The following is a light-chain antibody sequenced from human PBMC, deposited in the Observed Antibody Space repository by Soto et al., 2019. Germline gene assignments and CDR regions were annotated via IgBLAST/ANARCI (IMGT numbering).Light chain of an antibody. CDR1: QSVSSSY. Sequence: EIVLTQSPGTLSLSPGERATLSCRASQSVSSSYLAWYQQKPGQAPRLLIYGASSRATGIPDRFSGSGSGTDFTLTVSRLEPEDFAVYYCKHYGRAFGQGTKLEIK. CDR3: KHYGRA. V-gene: IGKV3-20*01. J-gene: IGKJ2*01. CDR2: GAS.